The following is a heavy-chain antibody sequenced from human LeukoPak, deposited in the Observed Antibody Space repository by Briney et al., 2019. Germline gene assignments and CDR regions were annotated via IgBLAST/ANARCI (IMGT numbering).Heavy chain of an antibody. CDR2: TSSDLNVK. CDR1: GFTFRNYV. D-gene: IGHD3-10*01. CDR3: AREGYYGSGSPPSLYFDY. Sequence: GGSLRLSCAASGFTFRNYVIHWVRQAPGKGLEWVAVTSSDLNVKLYADSVKGRFTISRDNSRSTPYLQMNSLRPEDTAIYYCAREGYYGSGSPPSLYFDYWGQGTLVTVSS. V-gene: IGHV3-30-3*01. J-gene: IGHJ4*02.